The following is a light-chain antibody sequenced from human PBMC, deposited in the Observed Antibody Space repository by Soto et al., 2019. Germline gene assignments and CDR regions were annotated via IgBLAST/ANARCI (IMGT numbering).Light chain of an antibody. CDR2: DVN. Sequence: QSALTQPASVSGSPGQSITISCTGTGSDVGGYNYVSWFQQYPGKAPKLMIYDVNTRPSGVSNRFSGSKSGNTASLTISGLQSEYEADYYCSSYTTTDTYVFGTGTKLTVL. CDR1: GSDVGGYNY. J-gene: IGLJ1*01. CDR3: SSYTTTDTYV. V-gene: IGLV2-14*01.